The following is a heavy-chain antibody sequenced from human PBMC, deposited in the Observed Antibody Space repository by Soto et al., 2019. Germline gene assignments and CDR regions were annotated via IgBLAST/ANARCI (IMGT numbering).Heavy chain of an antibody. CDR3: AREGRYGDYGDY. Sequence: QVQLVQSGAEMKKPGASVKVSCKASGYTFTSYTIHWVRQAPGQRLEWMGWINAGNGDTKYSQKFQGSVAITRDTSASTAYMELSSLRSEDTAVYYCAREGRYGDYGDYWGQGTLVTVSS. CDR2: INAGNGDT. CDR1: GYTFTSYT. V-gene: IGHV1-3*01. D-gene: IGHD4-17*01. J-gene: IGHJ4*02.